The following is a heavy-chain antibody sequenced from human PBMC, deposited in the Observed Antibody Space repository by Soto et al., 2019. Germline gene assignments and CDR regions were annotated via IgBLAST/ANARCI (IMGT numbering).Heavy chain of an antibody. D-gene: IGHD3-3*01. CDR2: IKSKADGGTT. CDR3: TPGGVGVVIKTLYYFDY. V-gene: IGHV3-15*01. J-gene: IGHJ4*02. CDR1: VFTFSNAW. Sequence: VGSLRLSCAACVFTFSNAWMSWVRQVPGKGLEWVGRIKSKADGGTTDYAAPVKGRFTISRDDSKNTLYLQMNSLKTEDTAVYYCTPGGVGVVIKTLYYFDYWGQGTLVTVSS.